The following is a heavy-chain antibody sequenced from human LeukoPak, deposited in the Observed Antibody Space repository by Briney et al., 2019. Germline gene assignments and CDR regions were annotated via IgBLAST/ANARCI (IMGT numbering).Heavy chain of an antibody. D-gene: IGHD6-13*01. CDR1: GYTFTDYY. J-gene: IGHJ6*02. CDR3: ARDLSSSWSFYGLDV. CDR2: INPTSGVT. V-gene: IGHV1-2*04. Sequence: ASVKVSCKASGYTFTDYYIHWVRQAPGQGLEWMGWINPTSGVTNYAQKFQDWVTLTRDTSISTAYMELSSLKSDDTAVYYCARDLSSSWSFYGLDVWGQGTTVTVSS.